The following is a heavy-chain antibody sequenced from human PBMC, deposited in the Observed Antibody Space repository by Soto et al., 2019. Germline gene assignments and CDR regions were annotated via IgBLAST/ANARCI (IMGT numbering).Heavy chain of an antibody. V-gene: IGHV4-30-2*05. CDR2: MYHSGST. Sequence: ASETLSLTCAVSGGSISSGGYSWSWIRQPPGKGLEWIGYMYHSGSTYYNPSLKSRVTISVDTSKNQFSLKLSSVTAADTAVYYCARGRNYGIYYWGQGTLVPVSS. CDR3: ARGRNYGIYY. J-gene: IGHJ4*02. CDR1: GGSISSGGYS. D-gene: IGHD4-4*01.